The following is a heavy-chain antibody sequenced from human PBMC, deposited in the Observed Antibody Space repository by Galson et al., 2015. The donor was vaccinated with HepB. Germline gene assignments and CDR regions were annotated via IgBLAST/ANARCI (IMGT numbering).Heavy chain of an antibody. V-gene: IGHV3-48*01. CDR3: AKDHHCDSTSCFFTFYYLYSGMDA. D-gene: IGHD2-2*01. Sequence: SLRLSCAGSGFTFSTFGMHWVRQAPGQGLEWISYISGNGRTTYFADSVKGRFVISRDNGKNSVFLHLNSLRAEDTAVYYCAKDHHCDSTSCFFTFYYLYSGMDAWGQGTTVTVSS. J-gene: IGHJ6*02. CDR1: GFTFSTFG. CDR2: ISGNGRTT.